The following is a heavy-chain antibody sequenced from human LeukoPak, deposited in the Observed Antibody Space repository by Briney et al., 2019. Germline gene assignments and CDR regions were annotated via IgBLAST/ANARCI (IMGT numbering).Heavy chain of an antibody. D-gene: IGHD3-22*01. J-gene: IGHJ5*02. V-gene: IGHV4-30-4*01. CDR3: ARDVNYYDSSGYPLP. Sequence: PSETLSLTCTVSGDSISSGDDYWRWIRQPPGKGLEWIGYIYYSGTTFYNPSLKSRVTISVDTSKNQFSLKLSFVTAADTAVYYCARDVNYYDSSGYPLPWGQGTLVTVSS. CDR1: GDSISSGDDY. CDR2: IYYSGTT.